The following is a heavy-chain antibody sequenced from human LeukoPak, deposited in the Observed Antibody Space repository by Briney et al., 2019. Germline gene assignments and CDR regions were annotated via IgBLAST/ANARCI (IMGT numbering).Heavy chain of an antibody. CDR1: GFTFSGYT. V-gene: IGHV3-21*01. Sequence: GGSLRLSCAASGFTFSGYTMSWVRQAPGKGLEWVSSISSTSGYIYYADSVKGRFTISRDNAENSLFLQMNSLRAEGTAVYYCARGSSGNFDYWGQGTLVTVSS. CDR2: ISSTSGYI. CDR3: ARGSSGNFDY. J-gene: IGHJ4*02.